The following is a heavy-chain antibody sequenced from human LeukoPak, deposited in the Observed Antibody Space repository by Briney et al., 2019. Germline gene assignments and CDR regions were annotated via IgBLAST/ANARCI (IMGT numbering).Heavy chain of an antibody. CDR3: ARWLSDSSGYLVY. Sequence: ASVKVSCKASGYTFTSYGITWVRQAPGQGLEWMGWINADNGNTDYAQKFQGRVTMTTDTSTSTAYMELRSLRSDDTAVYYCARWLSDSSGYLVYWGQGTLVTVSS. CDR1: GYTFTSYG. J-gene: IGHJ4*02. V-gene: IGHV1-18*01. D-gene: IGHD3-22*01. CDR2: INADNGNT.